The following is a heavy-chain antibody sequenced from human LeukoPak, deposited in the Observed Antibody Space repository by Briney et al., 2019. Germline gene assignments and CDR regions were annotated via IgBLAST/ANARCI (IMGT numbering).Heavy chain of an antibody. D-gene: IGHD2-2*01. Sequence: GGSLRLSCAASGFMFRSYAMSWVRQTPGKGLEWVSAISNSGASTYYAEAVKGRFTISRDNSKNTLYLQMNSLRAEDTAVYYCANLDSTSYWGQGTLVTVSS. CDR2: ISNSGAST. CDR1: GFMFRSYA. V-gene: IGHV3-23*01. J-gene: IGHJ4*02. CDR3: ANLDSTSY.